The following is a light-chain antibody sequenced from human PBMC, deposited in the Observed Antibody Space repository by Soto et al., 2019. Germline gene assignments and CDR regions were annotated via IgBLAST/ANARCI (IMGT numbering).Light chain of an antibody. Sequence: EIVMTQSPATLSVSPGERATLSCRASQSVRSNLAWYQQKPGQAPRLLIYGASTRATGIPARFSGTGSGTEFTLTISSLQSEDFAVYYCQQYNTWPPITFGQGTRL. J-gene: IGKJ5*01. V-gene: IGKV3-15*01. CDR3: QQYNTWPPIT. CDR1: QSVRSN. CDR2: GAS.